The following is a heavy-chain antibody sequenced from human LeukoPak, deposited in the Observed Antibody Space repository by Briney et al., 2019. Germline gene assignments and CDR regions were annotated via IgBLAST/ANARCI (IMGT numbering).Heavy chain of an antibody. D-gene: IGHD3-3*01. V-gene: IGHV3-48*03. Sequence: GGSLRLSCAVSGFTFSSYEMNWVRQAPGKGLEWVSYVSSSGSTIYYADSVKGRFTISRDNAKNSLYLQMNSLRAEDTAVYYCAREGRRITIFGVVINFDYWGQGTLVTVSS. CDR1: GFTFSSYE. J-gene: IGHJ4*02. CDR3: AREGRRITIFGVVINFDY. CDR2: VSSSGSTI.